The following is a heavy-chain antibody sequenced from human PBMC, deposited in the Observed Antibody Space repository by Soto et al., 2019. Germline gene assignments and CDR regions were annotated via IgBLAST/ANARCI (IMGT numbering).Heavy chain of an antibody. CDR3: ARAGWYRFDY. Sequence: PGGSLRLSCAASGFTFSNYWVHWVRQAPGKGLMWVSRINSDGTTINYADSVEGRFTISRDNAKNTLFLQMSSLRVEDTAVYYCARAGWYRFDYWGQGTLVTVSS. D-gene: IGHD6-19*01. J-gene: IGHJ4*02. CDR2: INSDGTTI. V-gene: IGHV3-74*01. CDR1: GFTFSNYW.